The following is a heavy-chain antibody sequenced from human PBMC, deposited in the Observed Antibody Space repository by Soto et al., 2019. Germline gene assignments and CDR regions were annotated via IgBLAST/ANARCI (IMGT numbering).Heavy chain of an antibody. J-gene: IGHJ6*02. V-gene: IGHV3-15*01. CDR2: IKSKTDGGTT. Sequence: EVQLVESGGGLVKPGGSLRLSCAASGFTFSNAWMSWVRQAPGKGLEWVGRIKSKTDGGTTDYAAPVKGRFTISRDDSKNTLYLQMNSLKTEDTAVYYCTAQKVMEWSTGGYYYYGMDVWGQGTTVTVSS. D-gene: IGHD3-3*01. CDR3: TAQKVMEWSTGGYYYYGMDV. CDR1: GFTFSNAW.